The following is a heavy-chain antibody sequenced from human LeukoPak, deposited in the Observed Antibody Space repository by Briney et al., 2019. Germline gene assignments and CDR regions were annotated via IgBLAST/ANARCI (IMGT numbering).Heavy chain of an antibody. V-gene: IGHV1-69*04. D-gene: IGHD1-26*01. J-gene: IGHJ4*02. CDR3: ARVRTHHSGSYFSYFDY. CDR2: IIPILGIA. Sequence: ASVKLSCKASGGTFSSYAISWVRQAPGQGLEWMGRIIPILGIANYAQKFQGRVTITADKSTSTAYMELSSLRSEDTAVYYCARVRTHHSGSYFSYFDYWGQGTLVTVSS. CDR1: GGTFSSYA.